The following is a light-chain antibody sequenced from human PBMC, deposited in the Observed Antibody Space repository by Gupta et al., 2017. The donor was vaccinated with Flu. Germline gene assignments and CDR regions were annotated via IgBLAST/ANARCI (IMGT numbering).Light chain of an antibody. Sequence: QSVLTQPPSVSAAPGHKVTITCPGSSSNIGKNYVSWYQQLAYTAPKLLHYENNKRRSGAPARVFGSKSGTSATIGITGLPPGDEAAYYCGPWESGLSAGRVFGGGTKLTVL. CDR2: ENN. CDR1: SSNIGKNY. CDR3: GPWESGLSAGRV. J-gene: IGLJ2*01. V-gene: IGLV1-51*02.